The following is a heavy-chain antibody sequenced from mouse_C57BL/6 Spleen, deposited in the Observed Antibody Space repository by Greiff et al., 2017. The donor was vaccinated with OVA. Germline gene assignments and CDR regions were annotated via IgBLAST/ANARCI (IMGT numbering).Heavy chain of an antibody. J-gene: IGHJ1*03. CDR3: ARDGVTTVVSFDV. CDR2: IYPRSGNT. V-gene: IGHV1-81*01. D-gene: IGHD1-1*01. CDR1: GYTFTSYG. Sequence: QVHVKQSGAELARPGASVKLSCKASGYTFTSYGISWVKQRTGQGLEWIGEIYPRSGNTYYNEKFKGKATLTADKSSSTAYMELRSLTSEDSAVYFCARDGVTTVVSFDVWGTGTTVTVSS.